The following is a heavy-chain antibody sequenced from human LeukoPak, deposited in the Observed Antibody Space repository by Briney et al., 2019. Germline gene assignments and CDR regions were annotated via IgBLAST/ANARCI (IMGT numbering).Heavy chain of an antibody. CDR3: AKPIGTATRGGFDI. Sequence: PGGSLRLSCAVSGFTFSTYAMSWVRQAPGKGLEWVSAVSGNGDSTYYADSVKGRFTISRDKSKNTLYLQMNNLRAKDTAVYYCAKPIGTATRGGFDIWGQGTMVTVSS. D-gene: IGHD2-8*02. V-gene: IGHV3-23*01. CDR1: GFTFSTYA. J-gene: IGHJ3*02. CDR2: VSGNGDST.